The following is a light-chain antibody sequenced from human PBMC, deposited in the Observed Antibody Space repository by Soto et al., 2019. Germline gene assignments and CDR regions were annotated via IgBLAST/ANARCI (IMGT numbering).Light chain of an antibody. J-gene: IGLJ3*02. CDR2: DDS. CDR1: NIGSKN. Sequence: SYELTQPPSVSVAPGQTARITCGGNNIGSKNVHWYQQKPGQAPVLVVYDDSDRPSGIPERFSGSNSGNTATLTISRVEAGDEADYYCQVWDSSSWVFGGGTQLTV. V-gene: IGLV3-21*02. CDR3: QVWDSSSWV.